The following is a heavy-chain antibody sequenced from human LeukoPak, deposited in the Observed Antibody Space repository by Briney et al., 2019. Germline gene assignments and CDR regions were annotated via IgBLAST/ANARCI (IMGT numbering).Heavy chain of an antibody. CDR2: ISYDGSNK. D-gene: IGHD3-10*01. CDR1: GFTFSSYA. J-gene: IGHJ4*02. Sequence: GGSLRLSCAASGFTFSSYAMHWVRQAPGKGLEWVAVISYDGSNKYYADSVKGRFTISRDNSKNTLYLQMNSLRAEDTAVYYCASTLGITMVRGAHDYWGQGTLVTVSS. V-gene: IGHV3-30-3*01. CDR3: ASTLGITMVRGAHDY.